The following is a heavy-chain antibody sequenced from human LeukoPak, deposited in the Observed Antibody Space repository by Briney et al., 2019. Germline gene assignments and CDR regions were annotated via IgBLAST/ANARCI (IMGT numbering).Heavy chain of an antibody. CDR1: GYTLTELS. D-gene: IGHD3-3*01. Sequence: GASVKVSCKVSGYTLTELSMHWVRQAPGKGLEWMGGFDPEDGETIYAQKFQGRVTMTEDTSTDTAYMELSSLRSEDTAVYYCAKSIAPGTIFGVVNPATQVNDAFDIWGQGTMVTVSS. CDR3: AKSIAPGTIFGVVNPATQVNDAFDI. J-gene: IGHJ3*02. CDR2: FDPEDGET. V-gene: IGHV1-24*01.